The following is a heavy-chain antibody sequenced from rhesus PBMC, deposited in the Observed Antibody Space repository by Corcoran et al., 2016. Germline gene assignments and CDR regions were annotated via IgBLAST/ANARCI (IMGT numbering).Heavy chain of an antibody. J-gene: IGHJ3*01. CDR3: AKDADFGIQWVQGYDAFDF. Sequence: EVQLVESGGGLVQPGGSLRLSCAASGFTFSSYGMSWVRQAQGQGLEWVSYICNGGGTTYDADSVKGRFTNPSDNSKNTLSLQMNSLRAEDTAVYYCAKDADFGIQWVQGYDAFDFWGQGLRVTVSS. CDR1: GFTFSSYG. CDR2: ICNGGGTT. V-gene: IGHV3S5*01. D-gene: IGHD5-42*01.